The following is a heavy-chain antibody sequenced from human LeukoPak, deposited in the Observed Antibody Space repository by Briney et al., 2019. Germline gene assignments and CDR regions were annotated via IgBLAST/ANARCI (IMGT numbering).Heavy chain of an antibody. CDR1: GVSVDAYQ. Sequence: KASETLSLTCAVSGVSVDAYQWNWIRQPPGKGLEWIGYVYYTGYTNYKPSLQGRVAISIDTSNNQFSLKLTSVTPADTATYYCARGGEFDVFDIWGQGRAVTVSS. V-gene: IGHV4-59*02. CDR3: ARGGEFDVFDI. D-gene: IGHD3-10*01. J-gene: IGHJ3*02. CDR2: VYYTGYT.